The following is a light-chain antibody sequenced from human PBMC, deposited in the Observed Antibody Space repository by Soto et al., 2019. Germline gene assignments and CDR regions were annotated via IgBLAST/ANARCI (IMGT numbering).Light chain of an antibody. CDR2: KAS. V-gene: IGKV1-5*03. Sequence: IQITHSPSTLSGSVLDRVTITCLASQAISSWLAWYQQKPGKAPKLLIYKASTLKSGVPSRFSGIGSGTEFTLTISSLQPDDFATYYCQHYNSYSEAFGQGTKVDI. CDR3: QHYNSYSEA. J-gene: IGKJ1*01. CDR1: QAISSW.